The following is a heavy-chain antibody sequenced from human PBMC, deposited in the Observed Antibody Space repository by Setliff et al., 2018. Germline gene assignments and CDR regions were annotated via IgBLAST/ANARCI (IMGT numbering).Heavy chain of an antibody. Sequence: ASVKVSCKVSGYTLTELSRHWVRQAPGKGLEWMGGFDPEVGETIYAQKFQGRVTMTEDTSTDTAYMELSSLRSEDTAVYYCAADYYDSSGYGYWGQGTLVTVSS. D-gene: IGHD3-22*01. V-gene: IGHV1-24*01. J-gene: IGHJ4*02. CDR1: GYTLTELS. CDR3: AADYYDSSGYGY. CDR2: FDPEVGET.